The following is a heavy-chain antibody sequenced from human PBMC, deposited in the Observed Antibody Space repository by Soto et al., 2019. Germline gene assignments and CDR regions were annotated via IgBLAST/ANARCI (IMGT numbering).Heavy chain of an antibody. CDR3: ARDQGGSVAYLDV. V-gene: IGHV3-33*01. CDR2: IRYDGSDK. Sequence: QVNLVESGGGVVPPGTSLRLSCAASGFSFSLYGMHWVRQAPGKGLEWVAFIRYDGSDKQCADTVKGRCAVSRDNLENTLALQIDNLSADDTATYDCARDQGGSVAYLDVWGQGTLVTVSS. D-gene: IGHD5-12*01. J-gene: IGHJ4*02. CDR1: GFSFSLYG.